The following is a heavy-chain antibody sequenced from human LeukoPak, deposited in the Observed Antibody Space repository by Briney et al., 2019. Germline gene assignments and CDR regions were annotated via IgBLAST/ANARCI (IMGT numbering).Heavy chain of an antibody. D-gene: IGHD3-3*01. CDR3: ARGAPVRFDFWSGLIALFDP. V-gene: IGHV1-46*01. CDR2: INPSGGST. Sequence: ASVKVSCKASGYTFTKYYMHWVRQAPGQGLEWMGIINPSGGSTTYAQKFQGRVTMTRDTSTSTVYMELRSLRFEDTAVYYCARGAPVRFDFWSGLIALFDPWGQGTLVTVSS. J-gene: IGHJ5*02. CDR1: GYTFTKYY.